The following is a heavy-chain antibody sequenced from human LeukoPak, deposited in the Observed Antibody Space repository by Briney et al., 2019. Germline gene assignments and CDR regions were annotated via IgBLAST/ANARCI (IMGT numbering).Heavy chain of an antibody. CDR1: GYSFTTYY. Sequence: ASVKVSCKATGYSFTTYYIHWMRQAPGRGLEWMGIINPSDGSTSSAQKFQGRVTMTRDTSISTAYMEVSSLRSDDTAVYYCARASYCGGGCYYYFDYWGQGTLVTVSS. CDR2: INPSDGST. CDR3: ARASYCGGGCYYYFDY. J-gene: IGHJ4*02. D-gene: IGHD2-21*02. V-gene: IGHV1-46*01.